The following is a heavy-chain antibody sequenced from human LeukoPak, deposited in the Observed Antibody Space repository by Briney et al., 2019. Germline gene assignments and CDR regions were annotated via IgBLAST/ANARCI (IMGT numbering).Heavy chain of an antibody. CDR1: GGTFSSYA. V-gene: IGHV1-69*04. CDR3: AREWPHTYRFDP. J-gene: IGHJ5*02. Sequence: SVKVSCKASGGTFSSYAISWVRQAPGQGLEWMGRIIPILNMANYAQKFQDRVTITADKSTSTAYMELSSLRSADTAVYYCAREWPHTYRFDPWGQGTLVTVSS. D-gene: IGHD5-12*01. CDR2: IIPILNMA.